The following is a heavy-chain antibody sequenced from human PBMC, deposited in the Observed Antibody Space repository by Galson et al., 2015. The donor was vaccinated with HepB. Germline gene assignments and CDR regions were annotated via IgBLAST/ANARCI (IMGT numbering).Heavy chain of an antibody. CDR3: AKGTSIAARRGVDY. Sequence: SLRLSCAASGFTFSSYAMSWVRQAPGKGLEWVSAISGSGGSTYYADSVKGRFAISRDNSKNTLYLQMNSLRAEDTALYYCAKGTSIAARRGVDYWGQGTLVTVSS. V-gene: IGHV3-23*01. CDR2: ISGSGGST. D-gene: IGHD6-6*01. J-gene: IGHJ4*02. CDR1: GFTFSSYA.